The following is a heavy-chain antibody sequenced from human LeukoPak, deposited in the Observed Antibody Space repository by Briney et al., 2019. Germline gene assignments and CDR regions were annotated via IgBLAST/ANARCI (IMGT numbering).Heavy chain of an antibody. Sequence: PGGSLRLSCAASGFTFSDYYMSWIRQAPGKGLEWVSYISSSGSTIYYADSVKGRFTISRDNAKNSLYLQMNSLRAEDTAVYYCATAYYYDSSGYYWDPLDYWGQGTLVTVSS. V-gene: IGHV3-11*04. CDR3: ATAYYYDSSGYYWDPLDY. CDR2: ISSSGSTI. J-gene: IGHJ4*02. D-gene: IGHD3-22*01. CDR1: GFTFSDYY.